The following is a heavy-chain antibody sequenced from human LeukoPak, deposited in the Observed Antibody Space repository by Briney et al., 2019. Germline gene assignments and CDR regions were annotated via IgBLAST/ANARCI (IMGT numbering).Heavy chain of an antibody. CDR2: ISSSSSTI. D-gene: IGHD4-17*01. CDR3: TVTLGGAFDI. V-gene: IGHV3-48*01. J-gene: IGHJ3*02. CDR1: GFTFSSYS. Sequence: PGGSLRLSCAASGFTFSSYSMNWVRQAPGKGLEWVSYISSSSSTIYYADSVKGRFTISRDNAKNSLYLQMNSLRAEDTAVYYATVTLGGAFDIWGQGTMVTVSS.